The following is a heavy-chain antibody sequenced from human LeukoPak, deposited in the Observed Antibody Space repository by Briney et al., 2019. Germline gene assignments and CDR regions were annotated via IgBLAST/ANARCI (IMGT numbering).Heavy chain of an antibody. CDR2: ISGSGGST. V-gene: IGHV3-23*01. CDR1: GFTFSSYA. D-gene: IGHD3-3*01. Sequence: GGALRLSCAASGFTFSSYAMSWVRQAPGKGLEWVSAISGSGGSTYYADSVKGRFTISRDNSKNTLYLQMNSLRAEDTAVYYCAKAIKYYDFWSGPYFDYWGQGTLVTVSS. CDR3: AKAIKYYDFWSGPYFDY. J-gene: IGHJ4*02.